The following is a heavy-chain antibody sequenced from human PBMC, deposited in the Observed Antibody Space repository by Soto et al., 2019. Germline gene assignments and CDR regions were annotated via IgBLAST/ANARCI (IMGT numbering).Heavy chain of an antibody. D-gene: IGHD3-16*02. V-gene: IGHV3-9*01. CDR1: GFTFDDYA. CDR3: AKDIITFGGVIGYHDAFDI. CDR2: ISWNSGSI. J-gene: IGHJ3*02. Sequence: PGGSLRLSCAASGFTFDDYAMHWVRQAPGKGLEWVSGISWNSGSIGYADSVKGRFTISRDNAKNSLYLQMNSLRAEDTALYYCAKDIITFGGVIGYHDAFDIWGQGTMGTVSS.